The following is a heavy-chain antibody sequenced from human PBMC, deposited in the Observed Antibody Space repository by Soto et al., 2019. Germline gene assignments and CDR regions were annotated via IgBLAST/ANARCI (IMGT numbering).Heavy chain of an antibody. D-gene: IGHD6-13*01. CDR2: INPNSGGT. V-gene: IGHV1-2*02. Sequence: ASVKVSCKASGYTFTGYYMHGVRQAPGQGLEWMGWINPNSGGTNYAQKFQGRITMTRDTSISTAYMELSRLRSDGTAVYYCAGEHSSSWYSHYYYGMDVWGQGTTVTVSS. CDR1: GYTFTGYY. CDR3: AGEHSSSWYSHYYYGMDV. J-gene: IGHJ6*02.